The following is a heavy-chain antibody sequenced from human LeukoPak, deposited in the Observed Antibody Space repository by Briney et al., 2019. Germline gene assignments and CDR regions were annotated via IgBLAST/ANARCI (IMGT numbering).Heavy chain of an antibody. D-gene: IGHD3-10*01. CDR3: AKDGFGELLGYYYYMDV. CDR1: GFTFSSYA. Sequence: GGSLRPSCAASGFTFSSYAMSWVRQAPGKGLEWVSAISGSGGSTYYADSVKGRFTISRDNSKNTLYLQMNSLRAEDTAVYYCAKDGFGELLGYYYYMDVWGKGTTVTVSS. J-gene: IGHJ6*03. V-gene: IGHV3-23*01. CDR2: ISGSGGST.